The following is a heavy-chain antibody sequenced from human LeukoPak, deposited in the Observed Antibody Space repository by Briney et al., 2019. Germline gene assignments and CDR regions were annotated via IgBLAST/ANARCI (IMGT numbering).Heavy chain of an antibody. CDR2: FYYSGST. Sequence: SESLSLTCTVYGGSITSSNYYWGWIRQSPGKGLEWIGSFYYSGSTNYNPSLKSRVTISVDTSKNQFSLKLSSVTAADTAVYYCVYYYGSGSVEYWGQGTLVTVSS. V-gene: IGHV4-39*01. CDR1: GGSITSSNYY. CDR3: VYYYGSGSVEY. J-gene: IGHJ4*02. D-gene: IGHD3-10*01.